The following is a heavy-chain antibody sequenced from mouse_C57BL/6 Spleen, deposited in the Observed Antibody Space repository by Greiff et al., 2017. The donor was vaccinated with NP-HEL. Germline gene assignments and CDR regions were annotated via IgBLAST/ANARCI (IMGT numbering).Heavy chain of an antibody. Sequence: VKLMESGPELVKPGASVKISCKASGYAFSSSWMNWVKQRPGKGLEWIGRIYPGDGDTNYNGKFKGKATLTADKSSSTAYMQLSSLTSEDSAVYFCARIWLRPYYFDYWGQGTTLTVSS. CDR2: IYPGDGDT. J-gene: IGHJ2*01. CDR3: ARIWLRPYYFDY. V-gene: IGHV1-82*01. D-gene: IGHD2-2*01. CDR1: GYAFSSSW.